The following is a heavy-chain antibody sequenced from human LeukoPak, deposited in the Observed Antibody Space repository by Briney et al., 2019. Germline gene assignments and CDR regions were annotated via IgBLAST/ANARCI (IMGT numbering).Heavy chain of an antibody. D-gene: IGHD3-22*01. V-gene: IGHV4-31*03. CDR1: GGSISRGGYY. CDR3: ARGIVVVIGYFDY. J-gene: IGHJ4*02. CDR2: IYYSGST. Sequence: SETLSLTCTVSGGSISRGGYYWSWIRQHPGKGLEWFGYIYYSGSTYYNPSLKSRVTISVDTSKNQFSLKLSSVTAADTAVDYCARGIVVVIGYFDYWGQGTLVTVSS.